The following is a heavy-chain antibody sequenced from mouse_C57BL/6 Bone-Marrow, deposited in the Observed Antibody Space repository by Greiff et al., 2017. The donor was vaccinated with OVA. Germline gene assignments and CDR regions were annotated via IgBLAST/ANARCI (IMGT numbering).Heavy chain of an antibody. CDR3: TRSEGYLYAMDY. V-gene: IGHV1-5*01. Sequence: EVKLMESGTVLARPGASVKMSCKTSGYTFTSYWMHWVKQRPGQGLEWIGAIYPGNSDTSYNQKFKGKAKLTAVTSASTAYMELSSLTNEDSAVYYCTRSEGYLYAMDYWGQGTSVTVSS. CDR1: GYTFTSYW. D-gene: IGHD2-2*01. J-gene: IGHJ4*01. CDR2: IYPGNSDT.